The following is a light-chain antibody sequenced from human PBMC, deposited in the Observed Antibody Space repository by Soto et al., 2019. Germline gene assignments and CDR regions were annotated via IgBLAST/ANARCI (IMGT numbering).Light chain of an antibody. CDR1: QSVSSSY. CDR3: QQYSSSPPT. CDR2: EAS. Sequence: EIVLTQSPGTLSLSPGERATLSCRASQSVSSSYVAWYQQKPGQAPRLLIYEASIRAIVIQDRFSGSGSRTDYTLTISRLEPEDFAVYHCQQYSSSPPTFGQGSQVEIK. V-gene: IGKV3-20*01. J-gene: IGKJ1*01.